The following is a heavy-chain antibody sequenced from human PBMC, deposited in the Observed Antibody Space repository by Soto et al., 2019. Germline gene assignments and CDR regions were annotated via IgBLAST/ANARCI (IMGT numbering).Heavy chain of an antibody. D-gene: IGHD3-22*01. V-gene: IGHV4-39*01. CDR1: GGSISSSSYY. J-gene: IGHJ5*02. CDR2: IYYSGST. CDR3: AGALFGYYDSSGPTNHNWFDP. Sequence: PSETLSLTCTVSGGSISSSSYYWGWIRQPPGKGLEWIGSIYYSGSTYYNPSLKSRVTISVDTSKNQFSLKLSSVTAADTAVYYCAGALFGYYDSSGPTNHNWFDPWGQGTLVTVSS.